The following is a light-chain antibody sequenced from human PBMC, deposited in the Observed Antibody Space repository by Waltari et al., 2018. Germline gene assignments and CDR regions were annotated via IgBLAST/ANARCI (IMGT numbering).Light chain of an antibody. V-gene: IGLV1-47*01. Sequence: QSVLTQPPSASGTPGQRVTISCSGGRSNIGNNYVFWYQQFPGTAPKLLIYRFYQRPSGVPDRFSGSKSGTSASLAISGLRSEDEADYYCAAWDDSLSVWVFGGGTKLTIL. CDR3: AAWDDSLSVWV. J-gene: IGLJ3*02. CDR2: RFY. CDR1: RSNIGNNY.